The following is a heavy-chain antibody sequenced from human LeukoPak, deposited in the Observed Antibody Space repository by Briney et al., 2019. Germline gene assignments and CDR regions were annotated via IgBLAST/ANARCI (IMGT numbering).Heavy chain of an antibody. CDR3: ARGPNRYFDIYGMDV. V-gene: IGHV3-11*01. CDR2: ISSSGSSI. CDR1: GFTFSDYF. J-gene: IGHJ6*02. D-gene: IGHD3-9*01. Sequence: PGGSLRLSCAASGFTFSDYFMSWIRQAPGKGLEWISYISSSGSSIYYADSVKGRFTISRDNAKNSLYLQMISLRAEDTAVYYCARGPNRYFDIYGMDVWGQGTTVTVSS.